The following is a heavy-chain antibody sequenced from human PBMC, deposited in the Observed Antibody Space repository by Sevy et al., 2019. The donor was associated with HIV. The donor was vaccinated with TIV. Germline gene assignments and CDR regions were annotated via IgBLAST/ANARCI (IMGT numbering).Heavy chain of an antibody. CDR1: GFTFSSYA. CDR3: AKATGIAVAAPYPFDY. V-gene: IGHV3-23*01. J-gene: IGHJ4*02. Sequence: GGSLRLSCAASGFTFSSYAMSWVRQAPGKGLEWVSAISGSGGSTYYADSVKGRFTISRDNSKNTLYLQMNSLRAEDTAVYYCAKATGIAVAAPYPFDYWGQGTLVTVSS. D-gene: IGHD6-19*01. CDR2: ISGSGGST.